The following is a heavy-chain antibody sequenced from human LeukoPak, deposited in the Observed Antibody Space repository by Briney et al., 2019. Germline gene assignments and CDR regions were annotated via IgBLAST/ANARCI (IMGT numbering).Heavy chain of an antibody. D-gene: IGHD2-2*01. CDR3: ARRYCSSTSCFAFDI. CDR1: RYTFTGYY. J-gene: IGHJ3*02. V-gene: IGHV1-2*02. CDR2: INPNSGGT. Sequence: ASVKVSCKASRYTFTGYYMHWVRQAPGQGLEWMGWINPNSGGTNYAQKFQGRVTMTRDTSISTAYMELSRLRSDDTAVYYCARRYCSSTSCFAFDIWGQGTMVTVSS.